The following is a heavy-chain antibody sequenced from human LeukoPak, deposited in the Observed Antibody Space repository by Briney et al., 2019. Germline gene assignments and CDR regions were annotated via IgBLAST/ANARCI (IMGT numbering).Heavy chain of an antibody. V-gene: IGHV4-4*07. Sequence: SETLSLTCTVSGGSISSYYWSWIRQPAGKGLEWIGRIYTSGSTNYNPSLKSRVTMSVDTSKNQFSLKLSSVTAADTAVYYCARGPHYGSGSYYNDYWGQGTLVTVSS. J-gene: IGHJ4*02. CDR1: GGSISSYY. CDR3: ARGPHYGSGSYYNDY. D-gene: IGHD3-10*01. CDR2: IYTSGST.